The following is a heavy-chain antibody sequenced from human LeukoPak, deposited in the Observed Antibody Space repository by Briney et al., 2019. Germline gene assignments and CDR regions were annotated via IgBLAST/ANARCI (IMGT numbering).Heavy chain of an antibody. CDR2: ISYDGSNK. CDR3: ARKPDYYGADY. CDR1: GFTFSSYG. Sequence: PGGSLRLSCAASGFTFSSYGMHWVRQAPGKGLEWVAVISYDGSNKYYADSVKGRFTISRDNAKSTLYLQMNSLKVEDTAVYYCARKPDYYGADYWGQGTLVTVSS. J-gene: IGHJ4*02. D-gene: IGHD3-10*01. V-gene: IGHV3-30*03.